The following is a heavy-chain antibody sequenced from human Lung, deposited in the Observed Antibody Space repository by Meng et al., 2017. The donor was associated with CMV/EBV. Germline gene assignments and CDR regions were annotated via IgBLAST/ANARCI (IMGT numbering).Heavy chain of an antibody. D-gene: IGHD1-26*01. CDR2: IDSDGRDI. Sequence: EVQLVESGGGGVQPGGSLRLSCAVSGFTLRRYWMHWVRQAPGKGLEWVSRIDSDGRDITYADSVRGRFTISRDDAKNTLYLQMNSLRVEDTAVYYCVRGVAESLGWEMGYWGQGTLVTVAS. J-gene: IGHJ4*02. V-gene: IGHV3-74*03. CDR1: GFTLRRYW. CDR3: VRGVAESLGWEMGY.